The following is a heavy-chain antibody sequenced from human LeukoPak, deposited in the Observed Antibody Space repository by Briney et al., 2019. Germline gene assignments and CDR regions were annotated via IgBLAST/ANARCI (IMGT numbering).Heavy chain of an antibody. CDR3: AKDRYGDYGPFDN. D-gene: IGHD4-17*01. J-gene: IGHJ3*02. Sequence: GRSLRLSCAASGFNFNSHGMHWVRQAPGKGLEWVALIPSDGSYTYYADSVKGRFTISRDNSKNTLSLQMNSVRPDDTAVYYCAKDRYGDYGPFDNWGQGTMVTVSS. CDR1: GFNFNSHG. V-gene: IGHV3-30*18. CDR2: IPSDGSYT.